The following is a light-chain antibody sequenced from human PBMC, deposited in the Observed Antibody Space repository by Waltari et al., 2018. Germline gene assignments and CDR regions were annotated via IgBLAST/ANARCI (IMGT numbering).Light chain of an antibody. CDR1: SGHSSNI. CDR3: QTGGHGTWV. V-gene: IGLV4-69*01. Sequence: QLVLTQSPSASASLGASIKLTCTLSSGHSSNIIAWLQQQPEKGPRYLMKINSDGSHSKGDEIPDRFSCSSSGAERYLTISSLQSEDEADYYCQTGGHGTWVFGGGTKVTVL. J-gene: IGLJ3*02. CDR2: INSDGSH.